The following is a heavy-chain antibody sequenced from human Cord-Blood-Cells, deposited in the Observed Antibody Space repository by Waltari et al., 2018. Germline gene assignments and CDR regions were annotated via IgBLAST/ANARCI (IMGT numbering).Heavy chain of an antibody. CDR2: ISSSGSTI. D-gene: IGHD3-10*01. Sequence: EVQLVESGGGLVQPGGSLRLSCAASGFTFSSYEMTWGRQAPGKGLEWVSYISSSGSTIYYADSVKGRFTISRDNAKNSLYLQMNSLRAEDTAVYYCARDGVLLWFGELFDYWGQGTLVTVSS. CDR3: ARDGVLLWFGELFDY. CDR1: GFTFSSYE. J-gene: IGHJ4*02. V-gene: IGHV3-48*03.